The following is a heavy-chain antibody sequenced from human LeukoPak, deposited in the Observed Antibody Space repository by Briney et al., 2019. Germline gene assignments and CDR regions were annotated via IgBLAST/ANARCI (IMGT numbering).Heavy chain of an antibody. V-gene: IGHV3-23*01. D-gene: IGHD3-22*01. CDR1: GLTFSNYA. CDR3: IRSVSDGSGYYRVLEY. CDR2: ISNSGGRT. Sequence: GGSLRLSCEASGLTFSNYAMSWVRQAPGKGLEWVSSISNSGGRTFYTDSVKGRFTISRDNSKITLYLQMNSLRAEDTAIYYCIRSVSDGSGYYRVLEYWGQGTLVTVSS. J-gene: IGHJ4*02.